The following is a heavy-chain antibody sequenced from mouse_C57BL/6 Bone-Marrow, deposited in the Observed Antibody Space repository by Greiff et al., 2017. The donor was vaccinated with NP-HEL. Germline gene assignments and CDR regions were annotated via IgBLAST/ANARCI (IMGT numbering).Heavy chain of an antibody. J-gene: IGHJ1*03. D-gene: IGHD2-4*01. V-gene: IGHV1-81*01. CDR1: GYTFTSYG. Sequence: QVQLQQSGAELARPGASVKLSCKASGYTFTSYGISWVKQRTGQGLEWIGEIYPRSGNTYYNEKFKGKATLTAAKSSSTAYMELRSLTSEDSAVYFCARESYYDYDGWYFDVWGTGTTVTVSS. CDR2: IYPRSGNT. CDR3: ARESYYDYDGWYFDV.